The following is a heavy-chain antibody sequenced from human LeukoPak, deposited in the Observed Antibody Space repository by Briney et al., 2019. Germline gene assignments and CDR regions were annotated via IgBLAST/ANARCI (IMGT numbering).Heavy chain of an antibody. Sequence: GGSLRLSCAASGMTFSSYDMHWVRQATGKGLEWVSAIGTAGDTYYPGSVKGRFTISRENAKNSLYLQMNSLRAGDTPVYYCARGDFYGGAFDIWGQGTMVTVSS. J-gene: IGHJ3*02. CDR2: IGTAGDT. CDR3: ARGDFYGGAFDI. D-gene: IGHD4-23*01. CDR1: GMTFSSYD. V-gene: IGHV3-13*04.